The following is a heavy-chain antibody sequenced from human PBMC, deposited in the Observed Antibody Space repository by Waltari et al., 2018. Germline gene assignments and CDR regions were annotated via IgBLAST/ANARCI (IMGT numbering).Heavy chain of an antibody. J-gene: IGHJ6*02. V-gene: IGHV1-3*01. CDR1: GYTFTSYA. CDR3: ARDGYCSGGSCFPAYYYGMDV. D-gene: IGHD2-15*01. CDR2: INAGNGNT. Sequence: QVQLVQSGAEVKKPGASVKVSCKASGYTFTSYAMHWVRQAPGQRLAWMGWINAGNGNTKYSQKFQGRVTITRDTSASTAYMELSSLRSEDTAVYYCARDGYCSGGSCFPAYYYGMDVWGQGTTVTVSS.